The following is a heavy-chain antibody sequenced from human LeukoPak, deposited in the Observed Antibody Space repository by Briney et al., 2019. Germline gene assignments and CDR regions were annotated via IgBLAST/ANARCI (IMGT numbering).Heavy chain of an antibody. Sequence: ASVKVSCKASGYTFTGYYMYWVRQAPGQGLEWMGWINPNSGGTNYAQKFQGRVTMTRDTSISTAYMELSRLRSDDTAVYYCAREPWDSSGYYQDAFDIWGQGTMVTVSS. D-gene: IGHD3-22*01. CDR2: INPNSGGT. CDR1: GYTFTGYY. J-gene: IGHJ3*02. CDR3: AREPWDSSGYYQDAFDI. V-gene: IGHV1-2*02.